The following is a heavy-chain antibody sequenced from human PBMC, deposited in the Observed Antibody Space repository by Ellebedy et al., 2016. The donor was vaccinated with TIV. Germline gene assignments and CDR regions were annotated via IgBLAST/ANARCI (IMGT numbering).Heavy chain of an antibody. CDR1: GFSFSAYA. Sequence: GESLKISCAASGFSFSAYAMSWVRQAPGKGLEWVSSIRSGGTYMYDADSVKGRFTISRDNAGNSLYLQMDSLRAEDTAVYYCARGVGNYGLYYFDSWGQGTLVTVSS. CDR3: ARGVGNYGLYYFDS. J-gene: IGHJ4*02. V-gene: IGHV3-21*01. D-gene: IGHD4-11*01. CDR2: IRSGGTYM.